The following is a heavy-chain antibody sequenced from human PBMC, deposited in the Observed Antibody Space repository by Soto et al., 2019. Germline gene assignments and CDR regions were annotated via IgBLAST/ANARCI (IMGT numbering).Heavy chain of an antibody. D-gene: IGHD4-17*01. J-gene: IGHJ4*02. CDR2: IYWHDDT. Sequence: QITLKESGPTLVTPAQTLTLTCGFSGFSVTSYGMGVAWNRQPPGTALVWLALIYWHDDTRYSPCLKDSLAFSKDTSSNQVVLTITNMAPGDTATFFCAHAGDYVLLTFDHWGPGTLVPVSS. V-gene: IGHV2-5*01. CDR1: GFSVTSYGMG. CDR3: AHAGDYVLLTFDH.